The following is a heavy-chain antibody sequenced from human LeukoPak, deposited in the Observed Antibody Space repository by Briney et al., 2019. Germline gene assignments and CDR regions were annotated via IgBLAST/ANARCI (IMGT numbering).Heavy chain of an antibody. V-gene: IGHV3-66*01. J-gene: IGHJ5*02. CDR2: IYSGGST. CDR3: ARGAMVRGVNPGWFDP. CDR1: GFTVSSNY. Sequence: GGSLRLSCAASGFTVSSNYMSWVRQAPGKGLEWVSVIYSGGSTYYADSVKGRFTISRDNSKNTLYLQMNSLRAEDTAVYYCARGAMVRGVNPGWFDPWGQGTLVTVSS. D-gene: IGHD3-10*01.